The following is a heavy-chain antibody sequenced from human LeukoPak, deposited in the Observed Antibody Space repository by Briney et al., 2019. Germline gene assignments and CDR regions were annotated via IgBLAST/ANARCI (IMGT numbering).Heavy chain of an antibody. D-gene: IGHD6-19*01. J-gene: IGHJ4*02. CDR1: GFTFSSYE. CDR2: ISSSGSTI. CDR3: ARDSGWYGGDY. Sequence: GGSLRLSCAASGFTFSSYEMNWVRQAPGKGLEWVLYISSSGSTIYYADSVKSRFTISRDNAKNSLYLQMNSLRAEDTAVYYCARDSGWYGGDYWGQGTLVTVSS. V-gene: IGHV3-48*03.